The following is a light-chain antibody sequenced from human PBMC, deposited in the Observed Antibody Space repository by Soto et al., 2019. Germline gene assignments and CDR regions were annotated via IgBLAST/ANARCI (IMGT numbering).Light chain of an antibody. CDR2: RNN. CDR1: SSNLGDNT. J-gene: IGLJ7*01. V-gene: IGLV1-44*01. CDR3: STWDDSMNGPV. Sequence: QSVLTQPPSASGTPGQRVTISCSGSSSNLGDNTVNWYQQLPGTAPKLLIYRNNRRPSEVPDRFSGSKSGTSASLAISGLQSDDDADYYFSTWDDSMNGPVFGGCTQRAVL.